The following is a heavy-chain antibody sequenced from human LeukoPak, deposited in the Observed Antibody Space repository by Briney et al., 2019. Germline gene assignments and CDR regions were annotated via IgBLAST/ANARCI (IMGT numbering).Heavy chain of an antibody. CDR3: AKPLRTTVIRSSFEN. D-gene: IGHD4-11*01. CDR2: ISYDGSSK. V-gene: IGHV3-30*18. Sequence: PGGSLRLSCAASEFIFSSYGMHWVRQAPGKGLEWVAVISYDGSSKYYADSVKGRFTISRDNSMNTLDLQMNSLRAEDTAVYYCAKPLRTTVIRSSFENWGQGTLVTVSS. CDR1: EFIFSSYG. J-gene: IGHJ4*02.